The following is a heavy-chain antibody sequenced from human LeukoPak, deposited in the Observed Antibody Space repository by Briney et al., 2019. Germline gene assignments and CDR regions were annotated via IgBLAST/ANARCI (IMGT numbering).Heavy chain of an antibody. CDR3: ARGVRGSYGTDL. CDR1: GFTFSSDW. V-gene: IGHV3-74*01. D-gene: IGHD1-26*01. J-gene: IGHJ5*02. Sequence: GGSLRLSCTASGFTFSSDWMHWVRQAPGQGLVWVSRINPAGSSTNYADSVKGRFTISRDNAMNTLYLHLNSLRAEDTAVYYCARGVRGSYGTDLWGQGTLVTVSS. CDR2: INPAGSST.